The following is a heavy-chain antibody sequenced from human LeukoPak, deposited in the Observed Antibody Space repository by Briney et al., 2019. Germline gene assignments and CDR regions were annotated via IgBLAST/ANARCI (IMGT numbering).Heavy chain of an antibody. Sequence: GGSLRLSCAASGFTFSGYGMHWVRQAPGKGLERVSFISYDGSNKYYADSVKGRFTISRDNSKNTLYLQMNSLRAEDTAVYYCAKVDHYGPGSPPLYGMDVWGQGTTVTVSS. CDR1: GFTFSGYG. CDR2: ISYDGSNK. D-gene: IGHD3-10*01. J-gene: IGHJ6*02. CDR3: AKVDHYGPGSPPLYGMDV. V-gene: IGHV3-30*18.